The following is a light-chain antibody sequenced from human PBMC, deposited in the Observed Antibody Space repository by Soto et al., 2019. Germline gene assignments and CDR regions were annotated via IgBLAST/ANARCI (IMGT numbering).Light chain of an antibody. CDR2: GAS. CDR1: QTISSSS. Sequence: IVLTQSPGTLSLSPGERATLSCRASQTISSSSLAWYQQKGGQAPRLLIYGASSRATGIPDRFSGSGSGTDFTLAISRLEPDDFAVYYCQQYAASRTFGQGTKVDIK. J-gene: IGKJ1*01. CDR3: QQYAASRT. V-gene: IGKV3-20*01.